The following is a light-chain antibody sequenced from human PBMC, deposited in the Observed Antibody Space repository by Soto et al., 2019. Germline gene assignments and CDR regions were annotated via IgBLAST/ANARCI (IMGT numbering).Light chain of an antibody. CDR2: GAS. CDR3: QQYNTWLWT. CDR1: QSVNAN. J-gene: IGKJ1*01. Sequence: EVVMTQSPATRSVSPGERASLSCKASQSVNANLAWYQQMPGQAPRLLIHGASNRATGIPARFSGSGFGTEFILTISSLQSEDFAVYYCQQYNTWLWTFGQGTKVEI. V-gene: IGKV3-15*01.